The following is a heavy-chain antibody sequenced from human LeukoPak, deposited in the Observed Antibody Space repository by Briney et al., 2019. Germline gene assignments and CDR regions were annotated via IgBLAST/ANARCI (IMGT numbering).Heavy chain of an antibody. Sequence: SVKVSCKASGGTFSSYTISWVRQAPGQGREWMGRIIPILGIANYAQKFQGRVTITADKSTSTAYMELSSLRSEDTAVYYCAREIAAAGIQGSQTWGQGTLVTVSS. V-gene: IGHV1-69*02. J-gene: IGHJ5*02. CDR1: GGTFSSYT. CDR2: IIPILGIA. CDR3: AREIAAAGIQGSQT. D-gene: IGHD6-13*01.